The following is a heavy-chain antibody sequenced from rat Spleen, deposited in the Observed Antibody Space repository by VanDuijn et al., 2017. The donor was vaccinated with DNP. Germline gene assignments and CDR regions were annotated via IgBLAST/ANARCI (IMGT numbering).Heavy chain of an antibody. CDR2: ITNSGDNT. CDR3: ATRGSSSYYYAMDA. CDR1: GFSFSHFP. Sequence: EVQLVESGGGLVQPGRSMRLSCAASGFSFSHFPMAWVRQAPARSLEWVASITNSGDNTYYRDSVKGRFTISRDNAKSTLYLQMDSLRSEDTATYYCATRGSSSYYYAMDAWGQGTSVTVSS. J-gene: IGHJ4*01. V-gene: IGHV5-46*01. D-gene: IGHD1-11*01.